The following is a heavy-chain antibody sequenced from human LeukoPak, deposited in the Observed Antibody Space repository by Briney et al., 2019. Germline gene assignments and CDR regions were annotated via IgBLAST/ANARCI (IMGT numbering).Heavy chain of an antibody. J-gene: IGHJ4*02. CDR2: TYYMYNRYN. V-gene: IGHV6-1*01. CDR3: ARYSSSPKDFDY. D-gene: IGHD6-6*01. Sequence: QTLSLLCAISWDHLYRHRDAWNWLRQSPSRGLEWLGRTYYMYNRYNDYAASVKSLIINNPDTSKNQFSRQLNSVTPEDTAIYYCARYSSSPKDFDYWGLGTLVTVSS. CDR1: WDHLYRHRDA.